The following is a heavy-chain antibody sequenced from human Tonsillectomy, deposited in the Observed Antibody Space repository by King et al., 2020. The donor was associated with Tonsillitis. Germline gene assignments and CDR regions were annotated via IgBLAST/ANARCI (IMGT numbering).Heavy chain of an antibody. J-gene: IGHJ6*02. CDR3: TRDPRYCSGGSCRNYYYGMDV. V-gene: IGHV3-49*04. D-gene: IGHD2-15*01. CDR2: IRGNADGGTA. CDR1: GFSLGDYG. Sequence: VQLVESGGGLVQPGRSLRLCCTVSGFSLGDYGMSWVRQAPGKGLEWVGFIRGNADGGTAEYAASGKGRFIISRDESKSIAYMQINSLKSEDTAVYYCTRDPRYCSGGSCRNYYYGMDVWGQGTTVTVSS.